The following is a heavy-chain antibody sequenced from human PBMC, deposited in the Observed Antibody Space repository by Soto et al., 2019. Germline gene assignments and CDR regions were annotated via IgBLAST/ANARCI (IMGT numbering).Heavy chain of an antibody. Sequence: PGGSLRLSCAASGFICTSYDMSWVRQAPGKGLEWASTILVGGSTHYEDSVKGRFTISRDRSKNTLYLQMSSLTAGDTAMYYCAKATATGGGAFDICGQGTMVTVSS. CDR1: GFICTSYD. J-gene: IGHJ3*02. CDR3: AKATATGGGAFDI. D-gene: IGHD2-8*02. CDR2: ILVGGST. V-gene: IGHV3-23*01.